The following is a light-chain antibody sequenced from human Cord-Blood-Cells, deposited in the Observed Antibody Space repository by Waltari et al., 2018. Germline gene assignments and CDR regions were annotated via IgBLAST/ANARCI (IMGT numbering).Light chain of an antibody. CDR3: CSYAGSRV. V-gene: IGLV2-23*01. CDR2: EGS. CDR1: SSDVGCYNL. J-gene: IGLJ3*02. Sequence: QSALTQPASVSASPGQSITISCTGTSSDVGCYNLVSWYQQHPGKAPKLMIYEGSKRPSGVSNRFSGSKSGNTASLTISGLQAEDEADYYCCSYAGSRVFGGGTKLTVL.